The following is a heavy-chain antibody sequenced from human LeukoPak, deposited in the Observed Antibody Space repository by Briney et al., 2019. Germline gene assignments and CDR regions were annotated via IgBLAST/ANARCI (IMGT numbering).Heavy chain of an antibody. Sequence: PSETLSLTCTVSGYSIRSGFYWGWIRQPPGKGLEWIGNIYHSGITYYTPSLKSRVTISADTSKNQFSLKLYSVTAADTAVYYCATRKLGNDYWGQGTLVTVSS. CDR1: GYSIRSGFY. D-gene: IGHD7-27*01. V-gene: IGHV4-38-2*02. J-gene: IGHJ4*02. CDR2: IYHSGIT. CDR3: ATRKLGNDY.